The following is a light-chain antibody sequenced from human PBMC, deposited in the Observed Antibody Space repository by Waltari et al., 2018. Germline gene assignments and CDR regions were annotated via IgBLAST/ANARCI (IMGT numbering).Light chain of an antibody. Sequence: SYGLTQPPSVSVSPGQTARITCSGDALPRQYTYWYQQKPGQAPVLVISQDSERPSGIPERFSGSSSGTTVTLTISGVQAEDEADYYCQSADSSISYVVFGGGTKLTVL. CDR2: QDS. CDR1: ALPRQY. CDR3: QSADSSISYVV. J-gene: IGLJ2*01. V-gene: IGLV3-25*03.